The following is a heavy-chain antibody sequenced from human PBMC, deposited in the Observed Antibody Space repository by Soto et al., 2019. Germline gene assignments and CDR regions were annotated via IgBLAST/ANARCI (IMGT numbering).Heavy chain of an antibody. CDR3: ARDPNGDYVGAFDD. V-gene: IGHV3-23*01. Sequence: EVQLLESGGGLVQPGGSLRLSCVASGFTFSRYALTWVRQAPGRGLEWVSSITVSGAGTDYADSVRGRFTISRDNSENTLYLQMNSLRAEDTALYYCARDPNGDYVGAFDDWGQGTLVTVSS. D-gene: IGHD4-17*01. CDR2: ITVSGAGT. CDR1: GFTFSRYA. J-gene: IGHJ4*02.